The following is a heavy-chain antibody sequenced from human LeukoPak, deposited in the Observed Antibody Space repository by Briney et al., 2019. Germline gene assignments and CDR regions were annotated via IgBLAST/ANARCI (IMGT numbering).Heavy chain of an antibody. J-gene: IGHJ3*02. Sequence: GGSLRLSCAASGFTFSSYSMNWVRQAPGKGLKWVSYISSSSSYIYYADSVKGRFTISRDNAKNSLYLQMNSLRAEDTAVYYCARKKVGATTRYAFDIWGQGTMVTVSS. CDR3: ARKKVGATTRYAFDI. D-gene: IGHD1-26*01. CDR2: ISSSSSYI. V-gene: IGHV3-21*01. CDR1: GFTFSSYS.